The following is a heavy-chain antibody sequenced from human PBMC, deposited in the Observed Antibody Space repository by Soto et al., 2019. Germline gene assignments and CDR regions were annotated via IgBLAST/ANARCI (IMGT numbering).Heavy chain of an antibody. Sequence: PSETLSLTCTVSGGSISSGGYYWSWIRQHPGKGLEWIGYIYYSGSTYYNPSLKSRVTISVDTSKNQFSLKLSSVTAADTAVYYCAREDGSGWYFDYWGQGTLVTVSS. J-gene: IGHJ4*02. V-gene: IGHV4-31*03. CDR3: AREDGSGWYFDY. CDR1: GGSISSGGYY. CDR2: IYYSGST. D-gene: IGHD6-19*01.